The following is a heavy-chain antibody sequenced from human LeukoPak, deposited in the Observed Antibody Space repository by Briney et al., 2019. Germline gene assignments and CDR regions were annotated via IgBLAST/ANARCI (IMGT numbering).Heavy chain of an antibody. V-gene: IGHV4-4*07. D-gene: IGHD3-10*02. J-gene: IGHJ5*02. Sequence: SSETLSLTCTVSGGSLSSYYWSWIRQPAGKGLEFIGRIYVTGITNYNPSLQSRVTMSVDTSKNQFSLKLSSVTAADTAVYYCARVLPMIGVWFDPWGQGTLVTVSS. CDR3: ARVLPMIGVWFDP. CDR1: GGSLSSYY. CDR2: IYVTGIT.